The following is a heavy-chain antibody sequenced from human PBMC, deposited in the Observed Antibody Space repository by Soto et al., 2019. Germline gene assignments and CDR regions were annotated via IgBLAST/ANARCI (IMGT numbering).Heavy chain of an antibody. J-gene: IGHJ4*02. CDR1: GGTFSSYS. CDR2: IIPILGIA. D-gene: IGHD6-19*01. Sequence: QVQLVQSGAEVKKPGSSVKVSCKAYGGTFSSYSISWVRQAPGQGLEWMGRIIPILGIANYAQKFQGRVTITADKSTSTAYMELRSLRAEDTAVYHCARGGVAGFDYWGQGTLVTVSS. CDR3: ARGGVAGFDY. V-gene: IGHV1-69*02.